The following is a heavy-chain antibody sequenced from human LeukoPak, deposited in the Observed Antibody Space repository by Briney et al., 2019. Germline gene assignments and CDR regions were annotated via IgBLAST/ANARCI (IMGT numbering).Heavy chain of an antibody. J-gene: IGHJ4*02. V-gene: IGHV4-39*07. D-gene: IGHD6-19*01. CDR3: ARAKGGGWNFDY. CDR1: GGSISSSSYY. CDR2: IYYSGST. Sequence: SETLSLTCTVSGGSISSSSYYWGWIRQPPGKGLEWIGSIYYSGSTYYNPSLKSRVTISVDTSKNQFSLKLSSVTAADTAVYYCARAKGGGWNFDYWGQGTLVTVSS.